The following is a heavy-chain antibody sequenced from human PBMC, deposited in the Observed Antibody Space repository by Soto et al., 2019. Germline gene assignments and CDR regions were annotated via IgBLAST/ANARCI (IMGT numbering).Heavy chain of an antibody. Sequence: PSETLSLTCTVSGGSISSGGCYWSWIRQHPGKGLELIGYIYYSGSTYYNPSLKSRVTISVDTSKNQFSLKLSSVTAADTAVYYCARDRYYDNSGEFDYWGQGTLVTVSS. V-gene: IGHV4-31*03. J-gene: IGHJ4*02. CDR3: ARDRYYDNSGEFDY. D-gene: IGHD3-22*01. CDR2: IYYSGST. CDR1: GGSISSGGCY.